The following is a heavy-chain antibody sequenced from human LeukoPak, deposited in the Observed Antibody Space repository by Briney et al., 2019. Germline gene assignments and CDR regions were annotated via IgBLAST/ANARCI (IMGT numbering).Heavy chain of an antibody. CDR1: GGTFSSYA. CDR2: IIPIFGTA. CDR3: AREYYDFWSGYYFYNWFDP. Sequence: ASVKVSCKASGGTFSSYAISWVRQAPGQGLEWMGGIIPIFGTANYAQKFQGRVTITADESTSTAYMELSSLRSGDTAVYYCAREYYDFWSGYYFYNWFDPWGQGTLVTVSS. D-gene: IGHD3-3*01. J-gene: IGHJ5*02. V-gene: IGHV1-69*13.